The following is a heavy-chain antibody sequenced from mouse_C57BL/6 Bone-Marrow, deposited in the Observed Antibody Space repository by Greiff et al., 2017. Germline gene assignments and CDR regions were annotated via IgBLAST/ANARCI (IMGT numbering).Heavy chain of an antibody. CDR2: ISYSGST. CDR3: ARYDCYVPSWFVY. CDR1: GYSITSDY. V-gene: IGHV3-8*01. D-gene: IGHD1-1*01. Sequence: EVKVEESGPGLAKPSQTLSLTCSVTGYSITSDYWNWIRKFPGNKLEYMGYISYSGSTYYNPSLKSRISITRDTSNNKYYLQLNSVTTEDTATYYCARYDCYVPSWFVYWGQGTLGTVSA. J-gene: IGHJ3*01.